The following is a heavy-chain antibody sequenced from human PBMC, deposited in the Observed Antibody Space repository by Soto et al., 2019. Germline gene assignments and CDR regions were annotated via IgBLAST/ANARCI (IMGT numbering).Heavy chain of an antibody. D-gene: IGHD6-6*01. CDR3: ARDGAIIAARLVYAFDI. V-gene: IGHV1-3*01. J-gene: IGHJ3*02. CDR1: GYTFTSYA. CDR2: INAGNGNT. Sequence: QVQLVQSGAEVKKPGASVKVSCKASGYTFTSYAMHWVRQAPGQRLEWMGWINAGNGNTKYSQKFQGRVTITRDTSASTAYMELSSLRSEDTAVYYCARDGAIIAARLVYAFDIWGQGTMVTVSS.